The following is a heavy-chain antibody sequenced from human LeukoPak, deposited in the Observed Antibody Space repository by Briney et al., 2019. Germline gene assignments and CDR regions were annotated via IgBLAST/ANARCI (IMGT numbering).Heavy chain of an antibody. CDR1: GYTFTSYA. Sequence: GASVKVSCKASGYTFTSYAMNWVRQAPGQGLEWMGWINTNTGNPTYAQGFTGRFVFSFDTSVSTAYVPISSLNADDTSVYYGARAGPYNFWSGYRSGYYWYFELWGRGTLVTVSS. CDR2: INTNTGNP. CDR3: ARAGPYNFWSGYRSGYYWYFEL. D-gene: IGHD3-3*01. J-gene: IGHJ2*01. V-gene: IGHV7-4-1*02.